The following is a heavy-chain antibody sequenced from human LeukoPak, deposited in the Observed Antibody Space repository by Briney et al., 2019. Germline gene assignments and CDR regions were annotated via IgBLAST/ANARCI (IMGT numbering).Heavy chain of an antibody. V-gene: IGHV3-74*01. CDR3: ARDGEYSSSWYFDL. Sequence: SGGSLRLSCAASGFTFSRDWMHWVRQAPGKWLVWVSRINSDGSSTSYADSVKGRFTISRDNAKNTLYLQMNSLRDEDTAVYYCARDGEYSSSWYFDLWGRGTLVTVSS. D-gene: IGHD6-6*01. CDR1: GFTFSRDW. J-gene: IGHJ2*01. CDR2: INSDGSST.